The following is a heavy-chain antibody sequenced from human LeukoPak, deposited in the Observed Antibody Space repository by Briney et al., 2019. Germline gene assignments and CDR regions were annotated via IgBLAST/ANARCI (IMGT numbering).Heavy chain of an antibody. CDR2: MSPSSGNT. V-gene: IGHV1-8*01. J-gene: IGHJ3*02. CDR3: ARDYHDSSSGAFDI. Sequence: ASVKVSCKASGYTFTSYDINWVRQATGQGLEWMGWMSPSSGNTGYAQKFQGRVTMTSNPSINTAYMELNTLTSEDTAVYYCARDYHDSSSGAFDIWGQGTMVTVSS. D-gene: IGHD3-22*01. CDR1: GYTFTSYD.